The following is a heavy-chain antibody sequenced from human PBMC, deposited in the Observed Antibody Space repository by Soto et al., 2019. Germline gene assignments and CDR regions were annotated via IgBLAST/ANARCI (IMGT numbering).Heavy chain of an antibody. CDR2: INAGNGNT. CDR3: ARDSWPYYYGSGSYMTPTYYYGMDV. D-gene: IGHD3-10*01. Sequence: GASVKVSCKASGYTCTSYAMHWVLRSPLQRLDWMGWINAGNGNTKYSQKFQGRVTITRDTSASTAYMELSSLRSEDTAVYYCARDSWPYYYGSGSYMTPTYYYGMDVWGQGTTVTVSS. J-gene: IGHJ6*02. V-gene: IGHV1-3*01. CDR1: GYTCTSYA.